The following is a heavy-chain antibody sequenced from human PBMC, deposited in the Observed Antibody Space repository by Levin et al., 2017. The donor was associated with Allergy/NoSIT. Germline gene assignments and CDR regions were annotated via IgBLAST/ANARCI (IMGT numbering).Heavy chain of an antibody. J-gene: IGHJ5*02. CDR1: GLTFTDYG. Sequence: GGSLRLSCVVSGLTFTDYGFHWVRQAPGKGLEWVAIITGDGSHKYYGDSVKGRFTISRDNSKSTVYLQMNSLTPDDTALYYGAKGWFDPWGQGTLVTVSS. CDR2: ITGDGSHK. V-gene: IGHV3-30*18. CDR3: AKGWFDP.